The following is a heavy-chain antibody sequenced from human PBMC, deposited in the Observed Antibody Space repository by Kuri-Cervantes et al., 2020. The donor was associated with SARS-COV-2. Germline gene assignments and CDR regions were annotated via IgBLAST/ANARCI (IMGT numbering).Heavy chain of an antibody. D-gene: IGHD3-22*01. J-gene: IGHJ3*02. CDR3: ARGDDSSGYYSPRGESGAFDI. CDR1: GYTFTGYY. CDR2: IIPIFGTA. V-gene: IGHV1-69*06. Sequence: SVKVSCKASGYTFTGYYMHWVRQAPGQGLEWMGGIIPIFGTANYAQKFQGRVTITADKSTSTAYMELSSLRSEDTAVYYCARGDDSSGYYSPRGESGAFDIWGQGTMVTVSS.